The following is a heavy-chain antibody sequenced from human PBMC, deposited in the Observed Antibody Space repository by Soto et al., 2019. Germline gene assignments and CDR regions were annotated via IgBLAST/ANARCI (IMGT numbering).Heavy chain of an antibody. V-gene: IGHV1-69*01. D-gene: IGHD2-2*01. J-gene: IGHJ6*02. CDR3: ARSQGSSTSLENYYYYYYGMDV. CDR1: GGTFSSYA. Sequence: QVQLVQSGAEVKKPGSSVKVSCKASGGTFSSYAISWVRQAPGQGLEWMGGLIPISGTANYAQKFQCRVTITADESTSTAYMELSSLRSEDTAVYYCARSQGSSTSLENYYYYYYGMDVWGQGTTVTVSS. CDR2: LIPISGTA.